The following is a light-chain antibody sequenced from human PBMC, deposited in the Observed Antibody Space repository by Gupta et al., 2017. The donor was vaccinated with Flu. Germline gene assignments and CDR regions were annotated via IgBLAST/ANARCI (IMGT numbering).Light chain of an antibody. V-gene: IGKV3-11*01. CDR1: QSVSSY. CDR3: QQLSNGHPEFT. CDR2: DAS. Sequence: EIVLTQSPATLSLSPGERATLSCRASQSVSSYLAWYKKKPGQAPRLLIYDASNRATGIKARFSGSGDGTDFTLTISSREPEDFAVYYCQQLSNGHPEFTFGQGTKLDIK. J-gene: IGKJ2*01.